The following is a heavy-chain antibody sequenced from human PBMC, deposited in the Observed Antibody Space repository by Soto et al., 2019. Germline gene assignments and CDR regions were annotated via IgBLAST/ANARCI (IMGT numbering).Heavy chain of an antibody. Sequence: SETLSLTCAVSGGSISSGGYYWSWIRQHPGKGLEWIGYIYYSGSTYYNPSLKSRVTISVDTSKNQFSLKLSSVTAADTAVYYCARVQEDDFWSGYYPYYYYGMDVWGQGTTVTVSS. CDR2: IYYSGST. CDR3: ARVQEDDFWSGYYPYYYYGMDV. CDR1: GGSISSGGYY. J-gene: IGHJ6*02. V-gene: IGHV4-31*11. D-gene: IGHD3-3*01.